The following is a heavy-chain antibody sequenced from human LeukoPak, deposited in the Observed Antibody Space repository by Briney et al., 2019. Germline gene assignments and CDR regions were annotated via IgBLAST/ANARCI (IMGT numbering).Heavy chain of an antibody. D-gene: IGHD3-22*01. CDR3: AKGRTFFYDSSGSSLDS. Sequence: GGPLRLSCAACGCILRSYGVLGARQAPGKGLEWVALMSFDGSNKYYADSVKGRFTISRDNPKNTLYLQMNSLRAEDTAVYFCAKGRTFFYDSSGSSLDSWGQGTLVTVSS. CDR2: MSFDGSNK. V-gene: IGHV3-30*18. J-gene: IGHJ4*02. CDR1: GCILRSYG.